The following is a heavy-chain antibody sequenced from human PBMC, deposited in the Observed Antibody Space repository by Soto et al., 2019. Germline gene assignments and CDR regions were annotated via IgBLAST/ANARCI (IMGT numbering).Heavy chain of an antibody. V-gene: IGHV4-59*01. D-gene: IGHD5-18*01. CDR1: GGSISSYY. CDR3: ARLRGYSYGFDY. Sequence: TFTVSGGSISSYYWSWIRQPPGKGLEWIGYIYYSGSTNYNPSLKSRVTISVDTSKNQFSLKLSSVTAADTAVYYCARLRGYSYGFDYWGQGTMVTVYS. CDR2: IYYSGST. J-gene: IGHJ4*02.